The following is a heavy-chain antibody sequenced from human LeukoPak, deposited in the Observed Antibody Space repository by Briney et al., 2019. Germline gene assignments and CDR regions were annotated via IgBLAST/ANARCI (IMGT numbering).Heavy chain of an antibody. D-gene: IGHD3-22*01. CDR1: GYTLTELS. CDR2: SDPEDGET. V-gene: IGHV1-24*01. J-gene: IGHJ4*02. CDR3: ATDQDYYDSSGYYRALDY. Sequence: GASVKVSCKVSGYTLTELSMHWVRQAPGKGLEWMGGSDPEDGETIYAQKFQGRVTMTEDTSTDTAYMELSSLRSEDTAVYYCATDQDYYDSSGYYRALDYWGQGTLVTVSS.